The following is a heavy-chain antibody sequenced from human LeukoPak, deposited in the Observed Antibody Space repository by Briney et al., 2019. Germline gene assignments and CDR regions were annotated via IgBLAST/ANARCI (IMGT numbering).Heavy chain of an antibody. CDR3: ARVRAKIQLWQTRAQPMDV. V-gene: IGHV3-66*01. D-gene: IGHD5-18*01. Sequence: GGSLRLSCLVSEFTVSSNYMNWVRQAPGKGLEWVSVIYGGESTYYADSVKGRFTISRDNSKNTLYLQMNSLRAEDTAVYYCARVRAKIQLWQTRAQPMDVWGKGTTVTVSS. CDR1: EFTVSSNY. J-gene: IGHJ6*03. CDR2: IYGGEST.